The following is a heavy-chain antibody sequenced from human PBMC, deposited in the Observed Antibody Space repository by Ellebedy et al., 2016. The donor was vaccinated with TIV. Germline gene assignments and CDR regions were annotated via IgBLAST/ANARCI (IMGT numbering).Heavy chain of an antibody. CDR3: AKSMVRGVKSGMDV. D-gene: IGHD3-10*01. V-gene: IGHV3-48*01. Sequence: GGSLRLSXAASGFTFSSYSMNWVRQAPGKGLEWVSYISSSSSTIYYADSVKGRFTISRDNAKNSLYLQMNSLRAEDTAVYYCAKSMVRGVKSGMDVWGQGTTVTVSS. CDR1: GFTFSSYS. J-gene: IGHJ6*02. CDR2: ISSSSSTI.